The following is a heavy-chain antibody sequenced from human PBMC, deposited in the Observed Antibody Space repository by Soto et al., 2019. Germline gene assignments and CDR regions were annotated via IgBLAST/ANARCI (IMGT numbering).Heavy chain of an antibody. Sequence: GSLRLSCAASGFTFSSYAMSWVRQAPGKGLEWVSAISGSGGSTYYADSVKGRFTISRDNSKNTLYLQMNSLRAEDTAVYYCAKVEVRGVIYYYYGMDVLGQGTTVTVSS. D-gene: IGHD3-10*01. CDR1: GFTFSSYA. CDR3: AKVEVRGVIYYYYGMDV. CDR2: ISGSGGST. V-gene: IGHV3-23*01. J-gene: IGHJ6*02.